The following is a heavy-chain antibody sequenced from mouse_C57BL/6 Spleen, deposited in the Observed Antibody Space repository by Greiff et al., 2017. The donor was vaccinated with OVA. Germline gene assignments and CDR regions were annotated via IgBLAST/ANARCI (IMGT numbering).Heavy chain of an antibody. CDR2: IYPGSGST. D-gene: IGHD4-1*01. V-gene: IGHV1-55*01. CDR3: ARRVLTGHYYAMDY. Sequence: QVHVKQPGAELVKPGASVKMSCKASGYTFTSYWITWVKQRPGQGLEWIGDIYPGSGSTNYNEKFKSKATLTVDTSSSTAYMQLSSLTSEDSAVYYCARRVLTGHYYAMDYWGQGTSVTVSS. CDR1: GYTFTSYW. J-gene: IGHJ4*01.